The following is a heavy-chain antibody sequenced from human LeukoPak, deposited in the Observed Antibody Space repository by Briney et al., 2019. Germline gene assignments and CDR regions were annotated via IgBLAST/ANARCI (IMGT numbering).Heavy chain of an antibody. J-gene: IGHJ4*02. D-gene: IGHD3-22*01. V-gene: IGHV3-11*04. Sequence: PGGSLRLSCAASGFTFSDYYMSWIRQAPGKGLEWVSYISSSGSTKYYADSVKGRFTISRDNAKNSLYLQMNSLRAEDTAVYYCARAWATYYYDSSGYYRYYFDYWGQGTLVTVSS. CDR1: GFTFSDYY. CDR2: ISSSGSTK. CDR3: ARAWATYYYDSSGYYRYYFDY.